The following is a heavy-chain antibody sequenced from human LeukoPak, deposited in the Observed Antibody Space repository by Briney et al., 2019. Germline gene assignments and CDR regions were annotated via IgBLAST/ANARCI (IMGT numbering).Heavy chain of an antibody. J-gene: IGHJ6*02. CDR2: ISGSGDST. CDR3: AKVGDGSGWTAYYYFGMDV. D-gene: IGHD6-19*01. Sequence: PGGSLRLSCAASGLTVSSYAMSWVRQAPGKGLEWVSGISGSGDSTYYADSVKGRFTIFRDNSKNTLFLQMNSLRAEDTAIYYCAKVGDGSGWTAYYYFGMDVWGQGTTVTVSS. V-gene: IGHV3-23*01. CDR1: GLTVSSYA.